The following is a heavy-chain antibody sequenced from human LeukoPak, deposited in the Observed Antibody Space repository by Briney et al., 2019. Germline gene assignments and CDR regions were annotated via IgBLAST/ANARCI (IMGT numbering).Heavy chain of an antibody. V-gene: IGHV1-2*02. Sequence: ASVKVSCKASGYTFTGYYMHWVRQAPGQGLEWMGWINPNSGGTNYTQKFQGRVTMTRDTSISTAYMELCRLRSDDTAVYYCARTAYYYDSSGYSHFGYWGQGTLVTVSS. CDR3: ARTAYYYDSSGYSHFGY. D-gene: IGHD3-22*01. CDR2: INPNSGGT. CDR1: GYTFTGYY. J-gene: IGHJ4*02.